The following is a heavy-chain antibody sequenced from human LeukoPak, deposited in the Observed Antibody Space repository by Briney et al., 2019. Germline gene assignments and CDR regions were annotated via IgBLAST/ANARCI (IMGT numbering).Heavy chain of an antibody. CDR2: LPYSGIT. Sequence: SETLSLTCAVYGGSSSGYYWSWIRQPPGKGLEWIGYLPYSGITNYNPSLKSRVTLSVDTSKKQFSLKLTSVTAADTAMYYCARAPRKAWFDPWGQGTLVTVSS. D-gene: IGHD1-14*01. V-gene: IGHV4-59*01. CDR1: GGSSSGYY. J-gene: IGHJ5*02. CDR3: ARAPRKAWFDP.